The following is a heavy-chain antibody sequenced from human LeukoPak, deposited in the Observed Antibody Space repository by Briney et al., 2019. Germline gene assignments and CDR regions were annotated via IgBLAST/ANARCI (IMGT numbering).Heavy chain of an antibody. CDR3: ARLVGARGGYFDY. V-gene: IGHV3-33*01. D-gene: IGHD1-26*01. CDR2: IWYDGSNA. CDR1: GFTFSSNG. J-gene: IGHJ4*02. Sequence: GGSLRLSCAASGFTFSSNGMHWVRQAPGKGLEWVAIIWYDGSNAYYADSVKGRFTISRDDSKNTLYLQMNSLRADDTAVYYCARLVGARGGYFDYWGQGTLVTVSS.